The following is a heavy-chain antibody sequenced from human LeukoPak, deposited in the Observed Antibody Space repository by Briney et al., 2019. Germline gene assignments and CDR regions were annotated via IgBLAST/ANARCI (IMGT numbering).Heavy chain of an antibody. CDR1: GLTFSYAW. V-gene: IGHV3-15*01. CDR3: QFFFLGYSEDY. D-gene: IGHD3-22*01. CDR2: LKTITDGGTT. J-gene: IGHJ4*02. Sequence: GGSLRLSCAASGLTFSYAWMSWVRQAPGKGLEWVGRLKTITDGGTTDYAAPVKGRFNISRDDSKNTLYLQMNSLKTEDPGLYYCQFFFLGYSEDYWGQGSLVAVTS.